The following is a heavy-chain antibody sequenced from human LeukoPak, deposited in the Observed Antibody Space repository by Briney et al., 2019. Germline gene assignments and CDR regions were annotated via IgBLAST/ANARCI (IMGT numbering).Heavy chain of an antibody. J-gene: IGHJ4*02. Sequence: ASVKVSCKVSGYTLTELSMHWVRQAPGKGLEWMGGFDPEDGETIYAQKFQGRVTMTEDTSTDTAYMELSSLRSEDTAVYYCATGGRYSGSWYYFDYWGQGTLVTVSS. D-gene: IGHD6-13*01. CDR1: GYTLTELS. V-gene: IGHV1-24*01. CDR2: FDPEDGET. CDR3: ATGGRYSGSWYYFDY.